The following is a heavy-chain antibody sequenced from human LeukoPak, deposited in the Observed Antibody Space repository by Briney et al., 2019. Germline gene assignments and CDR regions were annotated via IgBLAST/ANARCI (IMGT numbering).Heavy chain of an antibody. D-gene: IGHD6-19*01. CDR3: ASRSSGWHPDAFDI. Sequence: PAGGSLRLSCAASGFTFSSYWMSWVRQAPGKGLEWVANIKQDGSEKYYVDSVKGRFTISRDNAKNSLYLQMNSLRAEDTAVYYCASRSSGWHPDAFDIWGQGTMVTVSS. J-gene: IGHJ3*02. CDR2: IKQDGSEK. CDR1: GFTFSSYW. V-gene: IGHV3-7*01.